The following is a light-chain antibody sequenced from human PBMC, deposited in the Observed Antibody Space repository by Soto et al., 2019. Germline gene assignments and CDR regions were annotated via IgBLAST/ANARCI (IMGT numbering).Light chain of an antibody. J-gene: IGLJ1*01. V-gene: IGLV2-14*03. CDR1: SSDVGGYNY. Sequence: QSVLTQPASVSGSPGQSITISCTGTSSDVGGYNYVSWYQQHPGKGPKLMIYEVSNRPSGVSNRFSGSKSGNTATLTISGLQAEDEAPYYCSSYTSTTTRVFGTGTKVTVL. CDR2: EVS. CDR3: SSYTSTTTRV.